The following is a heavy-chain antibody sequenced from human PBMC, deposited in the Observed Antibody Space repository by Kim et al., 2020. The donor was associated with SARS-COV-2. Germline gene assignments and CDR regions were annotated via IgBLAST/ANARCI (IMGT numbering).Heavy chain of an antibody. CDR1: GFTFDDYA. CDR2: ISWNSGSI. J-gene: IGHJ6*02. Sequence: GGSLRLSCAASGFTFDDYAMHWVRQAPGKGLEWVSGISWNSGSIGYADSVKGRFTISRDNAKNSLYLQMNSLRAEDTALYYCARPYYYYDMDVWGQGTTVTVSS. V-gene: IGHV3-9*01. CDR3: ARPYYYYDMDV.